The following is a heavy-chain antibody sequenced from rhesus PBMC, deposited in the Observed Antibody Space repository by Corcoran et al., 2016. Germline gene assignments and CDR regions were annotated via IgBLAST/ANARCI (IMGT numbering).Heavy chain of an antibody. CDR3: ATGLVAANFDY. V-gene: IGHV1-111*01. CDR2: VDPEDGEA. D-gene: IGHD4-29*01. CDR1: GYTFTDYS. J-gene: IGHJ4*01. Sequence: EVQLVHSGAEVKKPGASVKISCKASGYTFTDYSLHWVRQAPGKGLVWMGRVDPEDGEAEYAQKFQKRVTITRDTSTDTAYMELSSLRSEDTAVYYCATGLVAANFDYWGQGVLVTVSS.